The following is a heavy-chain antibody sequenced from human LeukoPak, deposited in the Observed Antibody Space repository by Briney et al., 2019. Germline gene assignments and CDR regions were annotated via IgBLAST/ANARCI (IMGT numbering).Heavy chain of an antibody. CDR2: ISSSGSTI. Sequence: GGSLRLSCAASGFTFSDYYMSWIRQAPGKGLEWVSYISSSGSTIYYADSVKGRFTISRDNAKNSLYLQMNSLRAEDTAVYYCARVPYYYDSSGYYYSLDYWGQGTLVTVSS. CDR1: GFTFSDYY. D-gene: IGHD3-22*01. J-gene: IGHJ4*02. CDR3: ARVPYYYDSSGYYYSLDY. V-gene: IGHV3-11*01.